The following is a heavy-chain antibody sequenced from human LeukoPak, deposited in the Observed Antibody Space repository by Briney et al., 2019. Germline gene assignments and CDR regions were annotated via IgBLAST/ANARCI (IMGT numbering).Heavy chain of an antibody. D-gene: IGHD4-17*01. CDR2: IIPIFGTA. Sequence: ASVKVSCKASGGTFSSYAISWVRQAPGQGLEWMGGIIPIFGTANYAQKFQGRVTITTDESTSTAYMELSSLRSEDTAVYYCARDTALSKPTVTTSGAFDIWGQGTMVTVSS. V-gene: IGHV1-69*05. CDR1: GGTFSSYA. J-gene: IGHJ3*02. CDR3: ARDTALSKPTVTTSGAFDI.